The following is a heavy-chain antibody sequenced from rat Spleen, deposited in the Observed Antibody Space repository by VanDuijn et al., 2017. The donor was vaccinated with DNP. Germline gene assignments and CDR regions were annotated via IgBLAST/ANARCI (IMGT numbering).Heavy chain of an antibody. Sequence: EVQLVESGGDPVQPGRSLKLSCVASGFTFNNYWMTWVRQVPKRGLEWVASISFDGSQTYYRHSVRGRFTISRDNAKSTLYLQMDSPGSEDTATYYCARHEERAWFVYWGQGTLVTVSS. J-gene: IGHJ3*01. CDR2: ISFDGSQT. V-gene: IGHV5-22*01. CDR1: GFTFNNYW. CDR3: ARHEERAWFVY.